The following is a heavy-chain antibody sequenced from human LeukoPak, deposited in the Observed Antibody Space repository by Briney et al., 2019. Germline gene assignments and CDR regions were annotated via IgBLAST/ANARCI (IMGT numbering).Heavy chain of an antibody. CDR1: GFTFSDYY. CDR3: ARVVTFGGVIGNYYYYYYMDV. V-gene: IGHV3-11*01. CDR2: ISSSGSTI. D-gene: IGHD3-16*02. J-gene: IGHJ6*03. Sequence: GGSLRLSCAASGFTFSDYYMSWIRQAPGKGLEWVSYISSSGSTIYYADSVKGRFTISRDNAKNSLYLQMNSLRAEDTAVYYCARVVTFGGVIGNYYYYYYMDVWGKGTTVTVSS.